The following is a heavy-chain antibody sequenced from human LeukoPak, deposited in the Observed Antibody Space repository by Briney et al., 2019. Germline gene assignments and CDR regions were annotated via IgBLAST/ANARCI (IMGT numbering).Heavy chain of an antibody. CDR3: ARGGTVITRYYDS. Sequence: PGGSLRLSCVASGFTFSSYTMIWVRQAPGKGLEWLSSISSTSSYIYYADSVKGRFTISRDNAKNSLYLQMNSLTAEDTAVYYCARGGTVITRYYDSWGQGTLVTVSS. V-gene: IGHV3-21*01. D-gene: IGHD4-11*01. CDR2: ISSTSSYI. CDR1: GFTFSSYT. J-gene: IGHJ4*02.